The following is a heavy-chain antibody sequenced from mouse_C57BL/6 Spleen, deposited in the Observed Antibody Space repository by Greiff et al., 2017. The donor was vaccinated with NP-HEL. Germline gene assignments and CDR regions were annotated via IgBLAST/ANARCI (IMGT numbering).Heavy chain of an antibody. CDR3: ARLNRLRTMDY. Sequence: EVKLVESGGDLVKPGGSLKLSCAASGFTFSSYGMSWVRLTPDKRLEWVATISSGGSYTYYPDSVKGRFTISRDNAKNTLYLQMSSLKSEDTAMYYCARLNRLRTMDYWGQGTSVTVSS. CDR2: ISSGGSYT. J-gene: IGHJ4*01. D-gene: IGHD1-1*01. V-gene: IGHV5-6*01. CDR1: GFTFSSYG.